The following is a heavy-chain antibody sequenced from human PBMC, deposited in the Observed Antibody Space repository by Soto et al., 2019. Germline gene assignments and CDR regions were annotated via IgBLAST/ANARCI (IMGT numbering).Heavy chain of an antibody. V-gene: IGHV4-39*01. D-gene: IGHD3-10*01. J-gene: IGHJ3*02. CDR3: ARRNYYGSDAFDT. Sequence: PETLSLTCTVSGGSIDSSSFYWSWIRQPPGKGLEWIGTIYYDGSTYYNSSLKSRVTMSVDTSKNQFSLKLSSVTAADTAVYYCARRNYYGSDAFDTWGQGTMVTVSS. CDR2: IYYDGST. CDR1: GGSIDSSSFY.